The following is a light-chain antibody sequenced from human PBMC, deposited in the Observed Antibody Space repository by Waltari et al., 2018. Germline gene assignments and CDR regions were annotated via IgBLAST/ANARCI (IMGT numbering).Light chain of an antibody. Sequence: SYVLTQAPSVSVAPGETARITCGGNNIADKNVHWYQQKPGQAPVLVISYDSDRPSGIPGLFSGSNAGNTATLTISRAEAGDEADYYCQVWDTSIDLSVFGTGTKVTVL. CDR3: QVWDTSIDLSV. J-gene: IGLJ1*01. CDR2: YDS. V-gene: IGLV3-21*04. CDR1: NIADKN.